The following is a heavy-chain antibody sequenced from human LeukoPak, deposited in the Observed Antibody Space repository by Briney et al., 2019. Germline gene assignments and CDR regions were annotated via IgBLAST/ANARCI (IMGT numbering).Heavy chain of an antibody. D-gene: IGHD6-13*01. V-gene: IGHV1-18*01. CDR1: GYTFPSYD. J-gene: IGHJ4*02. CDR3: ARAVAAADIDY. CDR2: ISAYNGNT. Sequence: ASVKVSCKASGYTFPSYDINWVRQATGQGLEWMGWISAYNGNTNYAQKLQGRVTMTTDTSTSTAYMELRSLRSDDTAVYYCARAVAAADIDYWGQGTLVTVSS.